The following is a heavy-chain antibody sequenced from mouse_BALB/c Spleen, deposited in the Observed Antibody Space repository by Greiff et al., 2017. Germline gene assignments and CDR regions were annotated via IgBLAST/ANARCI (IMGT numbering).Heavy chain of an antibody. CDR1: GFAFSSYD. CDR3: ARRDWFAY. V-gene: IGHV5-12-1*01. Sequence: DVHLVESGGGLVKPGGSLKLSCAASGFAFSSYDMSWVRQTPEKRLEWVAYISSGGGSTYYPDTVKGRFTISRDNAKNTLYLQMSSLKSEDTAMYYCARRDWFAYWGQGTLVTVSA. J-gene: IGHJ3*01. CDR2: ISSGGGST.